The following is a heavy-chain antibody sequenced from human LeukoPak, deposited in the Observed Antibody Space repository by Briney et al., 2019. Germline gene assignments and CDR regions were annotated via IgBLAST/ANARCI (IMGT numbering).Heavy chain of an antibody. CDR2: IIPIFGTA. CDR1: GGTFSSYV. V-gene: IGHV1-69*05. CDR3: ARATISYFYYMDV. J-gene: IGHJ6*03. Sequence: GASVKVSCKASGGTFSSYVISWVRQAPGQGLEWMGGIIPIFGTANYAQEFQGRVTITTDESTSTAYMELSSLRSEDTAVYYCARATISYFYYMDVWGKGTTVTVSS. D-gene: IGHD1-14*01.